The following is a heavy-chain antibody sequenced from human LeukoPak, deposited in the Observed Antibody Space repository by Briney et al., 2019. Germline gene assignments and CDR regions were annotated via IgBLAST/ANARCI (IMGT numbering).Heavy chain of an antibody. CDR2: IIPIFGTA. CDR1: GGTFSSDA. V-gene: IGHV1-69*15. CDR3: ARDRGVVVPAAMGRFDP. D-gene: IGHD2-2*01. Sequence: SSVKVSCKAAGGTFSSDAISWVRQAPGQGLEWMGRIIPIFGTANYAQKFQGRVTITADESTSTAYMELSSLRSEDTAVYYCARDRGVVVPAAMGRFDPWGQGTLVTVSS. J-gene: IGHJ5*02.